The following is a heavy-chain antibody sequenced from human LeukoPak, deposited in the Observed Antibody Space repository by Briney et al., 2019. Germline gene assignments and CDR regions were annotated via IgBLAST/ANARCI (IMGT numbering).Heavy chain of an antibody. CDR3: AREGVVGAYGHFDC. CDR1: GGSFSGYY. V-gene: IGHV4-34*01. D-gene: IGHD2-15*01. CDR2: INHSGST. Sequence: SETLSLTCAVYGGSFSGYYWSWIRQPPGKGLEWIGEINHSGSTNYNPSLKSRVTISVDTSKNQFSLKLSSVTAADTAVYYCAREGVVGAYGHFDCWGQGTLVTVSS. J-gene: IGHJ4*02.